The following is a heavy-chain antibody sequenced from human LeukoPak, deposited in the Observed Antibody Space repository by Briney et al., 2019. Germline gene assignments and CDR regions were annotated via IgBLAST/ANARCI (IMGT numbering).Heavy chain of an antibody. Sequence: GESLKISCKGSGYSFTSYWIGWVRQMPGKGLEWMGIIYPGDSDTRYSPSFQGQVTISADKSISTAYLQWSSLKASDTAMYYCARLASTVTYYYGMDVWGQGTTVTASS. CDR1: GYSFTSYW. D-gene: IGHD4-17*01. J-gene: IGHJ6*02. V-gene: IGHV5-51*01. CDR2: IYPGDSDT. CDR3: ARLASTVTYYYGMDV.